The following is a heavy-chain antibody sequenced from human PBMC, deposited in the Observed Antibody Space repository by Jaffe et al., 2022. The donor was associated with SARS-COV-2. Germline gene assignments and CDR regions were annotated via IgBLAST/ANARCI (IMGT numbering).Heavy chain of an antibody. Sequence: EVQLLESGGGLVQPGGSLRLSCAASGFTFSSYAMSWVRQAPGKGLEWVSAISGSGGSTYYADSVKGRFTISRDNSKNTLYLQMNSLRAEDTAVYYCAKGNVAAAGTPAEYFQHWGQGTLVTVSS. CDR3: AKGNVAAAGTPAEYFQH. D-gene: IGHD6-13*01. CDR1: GFTFSSYA. V-gene: IGHV3-23*01. J-gene: IGHJ1*01. CDR2: ISGSGGST.